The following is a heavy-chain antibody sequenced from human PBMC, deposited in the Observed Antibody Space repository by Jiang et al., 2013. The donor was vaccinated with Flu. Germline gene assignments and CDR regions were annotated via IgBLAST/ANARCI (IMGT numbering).Heavy chain of an antibody. J-gene: IGHJ5*02. CDR3: ARVPSPSSGWYGNWFDP. CDR2: IYYSGST. D-gene: IGHD6-19*01. CDR1: GGSISSYY. V-gene: IGHV4-59*01. Sequence: GSGLVKPSETLSLTCTVSGGSISSYYWSWIRQPPGKGLEWIGYIYYSGSTNYNPSLKSRVTISVDTSKNQFSLKLSSVTAADTAVYYCARVPSPSSGWYGNWFDPGAREPWSPSPQ.